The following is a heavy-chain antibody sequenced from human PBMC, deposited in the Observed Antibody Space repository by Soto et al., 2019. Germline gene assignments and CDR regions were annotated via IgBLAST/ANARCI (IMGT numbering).Heavy chain of an antibody. D-gene: IGHD2-2*01. CDR3: NGIVVVPAATN. CDR1: VFTFSNAW. CDR2: IKSKTDGGTT. J-gene: IGHJ4*02. V-gene: IGHV3-15*01. Sequence: GWSLSLYCAASVFTFSNAWMRWVRQAPGKGLEWVGRIKSKTDGGTTDYAAPVKGRFTISRDDSKNTLYLQMNSLKTEDTAVYYRNGIVVVPAATNWGQGTLVTVSS.